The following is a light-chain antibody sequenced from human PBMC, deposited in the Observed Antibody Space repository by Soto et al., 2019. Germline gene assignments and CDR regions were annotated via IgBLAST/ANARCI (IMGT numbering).Light chain of an antibody. V-gene: IGLV2-14*01. CDR2: DVT. Sequence: QSVLTQPASVSGSPGQSITIPCTGTSSDVGGYNFVTWYQQYPGKAPKLVIHDVTRRPSGVSNRFSGSKSGTTASLTISGLQAEDEADYYCCSYTSSTSYVFGTGTKVTVL. CDR3: CSYTSSTSYV. J-gene: IGLJ1*01. CDR1: SSDVGGYNF.